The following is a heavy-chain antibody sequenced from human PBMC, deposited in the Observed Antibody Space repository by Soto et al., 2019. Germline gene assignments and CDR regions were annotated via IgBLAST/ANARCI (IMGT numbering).Heavy chain of an antibody. CDR1: GGSISSGGYY. V-gene: IGHV4-31*03. D-gene: IGHD6-13*01. J-gene: IGHJ4*02. CDR2: IYYSGST. CDR3: ARIAGYWQLAFDY. Sequence: SETLSLTCTVSGGSISSGGYYWSWIRQHPGKGLEWIGYIYYSGSTYYNPSLKSRVTISVDTSKNQFSLKLSSVTAADTAVYYCARIAGYWQLAFDYWGQGTLVTVSS.